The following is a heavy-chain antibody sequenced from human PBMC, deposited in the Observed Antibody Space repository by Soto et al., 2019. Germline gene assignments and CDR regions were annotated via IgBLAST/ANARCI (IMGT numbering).Heavy chain of an antibody. CDR3: AREITYGGGTFSLVL. J-gene: IGHJ4*02. Sequence: ASVKVSCKTSGYFFTSHYIHWVRLAPVRGLEWMGRINPNNGDTNSPQKFQGRVTMTSDTSISTAYMEMNGLRSDDTALYYCAREITYGGGTFSLVLWGQGTLVTVSS. D-gene: IGHD3-10*02. CDR1: GYFFTSHY. V-gene: IGHV1-2*06. CDR2: INPNNGDT.